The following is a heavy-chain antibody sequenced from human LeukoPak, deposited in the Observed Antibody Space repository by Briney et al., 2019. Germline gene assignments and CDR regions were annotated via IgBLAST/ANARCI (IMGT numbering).Heavy chain of an antibody. Sequence: GGSLRLSCAASGFTFSSYDMHWVRQAPGKGLEYVSGISSNGGSTYYANSVKGRFTISRDNSKNTLYLQMGSLRAEDTAVYYCARDIRVAAAATPETFDYWGQGTLVTVSS. CDR1: GFTFSSYD. D-gene: IGHD6-13*01. V-gene: IGHV3-64*01. CDR2: ISSNGGST. CDR3: ARDIRVAAAATPETFDY. J-gene: IGHJ4*02.